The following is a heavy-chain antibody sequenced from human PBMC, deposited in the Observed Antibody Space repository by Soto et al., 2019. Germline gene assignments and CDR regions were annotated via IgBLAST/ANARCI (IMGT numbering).Heavy chain of an antibody. CDR3: ARGPYSSSSHENWFDP. J-gene: IGHJ5*02. D-gene: IGHD6-6*01. Sequence: QVQLVQSGAEVKKPGASVKVSCKASGYTFTSYGIIWVRQAPGQGLEWMGWISAYNCNTNYAQKLQGRVTMTTDTSTSTASMELRSLRSDDTAVYYCARGPYSSSSHENWFDPWGQGTLVTVSS. V-gene: IGHV1-18*01. CDR2: ISAYNCNT. CDR1: GYTFTSYG.